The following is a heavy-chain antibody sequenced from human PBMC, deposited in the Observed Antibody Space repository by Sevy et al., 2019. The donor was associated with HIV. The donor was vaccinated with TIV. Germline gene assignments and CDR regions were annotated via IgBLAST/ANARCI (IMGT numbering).Heavy chain of an antibody. V-gene: IGHV1-69*13. J-gene: IGHJ6*02. D-gene: IGHD2-2*01. Sequence: ASVKVSCKASGGTFSKYAITWVRQAPGQGLEWMGGIIPIFGTANYAQKFQGRVTITADESTSTAYMELSSLRSEGTAVYYCARDRGFSSTSEYGMDVWGQGTTVTVSS. CDR2: IIPIFGTA. CDR3: ARDRGFSSTSEYGMDV. CDR1: GGTFSKYA.